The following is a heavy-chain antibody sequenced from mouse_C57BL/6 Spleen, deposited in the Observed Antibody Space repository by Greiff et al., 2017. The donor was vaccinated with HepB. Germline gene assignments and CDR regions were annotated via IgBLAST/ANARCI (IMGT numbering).Heavy chain of an antibody. D-gene: IGHD1-1*01. CDR3: ARARSPYGSYYYAMDY. Sequence: EVMLVESGGGLVKPGGSLKLSCAASGFTFSSYAMSWVRQTPEKRLEWVATISDGGSYTYYPDNVKGRFTISRDNAKNNLYLQMSHLKSEDTAMYYCARARSPYGSYYYAMDYWGQGTSVTVSS. CDR2: ISDGGSYT. J-gene: IGHJ4*01. CDR1: GFTFSSYA. V-gene: IGHV5-4*03.